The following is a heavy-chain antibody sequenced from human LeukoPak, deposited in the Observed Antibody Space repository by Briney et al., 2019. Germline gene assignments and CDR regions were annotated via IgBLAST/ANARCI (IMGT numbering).Heavy chain of an antibody. V-gene: IGHV3-7*01. CDR2: VKKDASEK. J-gene: IGHJ4*02. CDR3: ARASPFIEYSSSSTLDY. Sequence: PGGSLRLSCAASGFTFSNNWMTWVRQAPGKGLEWVATVKKDASEKYYVDSVKGRFTISRDNAKNSLYLQMDSLRVEDTAVYYCARASPFIEYSSSSTLDYWGQGTLVTVSS. D-gene: IGHD6-6*01. CDR1: GFTFSNNW.